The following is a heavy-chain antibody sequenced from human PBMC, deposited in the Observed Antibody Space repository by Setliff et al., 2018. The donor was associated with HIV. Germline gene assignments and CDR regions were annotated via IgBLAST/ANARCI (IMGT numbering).Heavy chain of an antibody. V-gene: IGHV1-2*02. CDR1: GYIITGYL. D-gene: IGHD3-22*01. J-gene: IGHJ5*02. Sequence: GASVKVSCKASGYIITGYLIHWVRQAPGQGLEWMGWINPNSGDTKYAQVRDRVTMTRDTSISAAYMDLSRLTSDDTAVFYCARAPYHYDGRGNDFNWFDPWGQGTLVTVSS. CDR2: INPNSGDT. CDR3: ARAPYHYDGRGNDFNWFDP.